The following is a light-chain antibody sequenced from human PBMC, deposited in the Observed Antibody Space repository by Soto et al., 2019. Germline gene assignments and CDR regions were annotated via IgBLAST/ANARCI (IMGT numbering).Light chain of an antibody. CDR2: RSS. CDR1: QTISNY. CDR3: QQYYIYST. V-gene: IGKV1-5*03. Sequence: DIQMTQSPSTLSASVGDRVTITCRASQTISNYLTWYQQRPGKAPKLLIYRSSILQNGVPSRFSGSGSGTEFTLTISSMQPDDFAKYDCQQYYIYSTFSKGPRVEI. J-gene: IGKJ1*01.